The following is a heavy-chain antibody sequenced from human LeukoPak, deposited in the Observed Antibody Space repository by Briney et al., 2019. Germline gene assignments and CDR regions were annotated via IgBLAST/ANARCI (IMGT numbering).Heavy chain of an antibody. J-gene: IGHJ4*02. CDR1: GGSFSGYY. D-gene: IGHD3-10*02. Sequence: SETLSLTCAVYGGSFSGYYWSWIRQPPGKGLEWIGEINHSGSTNYNPSLKSRVTISVDTSKNQFSLKLSSVTAADTAVYYCARGPLFGELLYSDWGQGTLVTVSS. CDR2: INHSGST. V-gene: IGHV4-34*01. CDR3: ARGPLFGELLYSD.